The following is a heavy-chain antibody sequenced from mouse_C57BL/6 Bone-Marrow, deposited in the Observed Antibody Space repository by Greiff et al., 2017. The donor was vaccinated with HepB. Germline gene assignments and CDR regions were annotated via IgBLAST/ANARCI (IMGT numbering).Heavy chain of an antibody. Sequence: VHVKQSGAELVKPGASVKLSCTASGFNIKDYYMHWVKQRTEQGLEWIGRIDPEDGETKYAPKFQGKATITADTSSNTAYLQLSSLTSEDTAVYYCAPYDGYPYWYFDVWGTGTTVTVSS. CDR3: APYDGYPYWYFDV. CDR1: GFNIKDYY. D-gene: IGHD2-3*01. CDR2: IDPEDGET. V-gene: IGHV14-2*01. J-gene: IGHJ1*03.